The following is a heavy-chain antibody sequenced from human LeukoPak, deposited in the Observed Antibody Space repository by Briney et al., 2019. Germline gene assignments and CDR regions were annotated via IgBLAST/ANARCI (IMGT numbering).Heavy chain of an antibody. D-gene: IGHD2-21*02. V-gene: IGHV4-39*01. J-gene: IGHJ5*02. CDR1: GDSISSTSYN. CDR3: ARQQSDTSLFDP. CDR2: IFYSGSA. Sequence: SETLSLTCIVSGDSISSTSYNWAWIRQPPGKGLEWIGMIFYSGSAYYTPSLRGRVTLSVDTSRNQFSLNLISVTAADTGVYFCARQQSDTSLFDPWGQGTLVTVSS.